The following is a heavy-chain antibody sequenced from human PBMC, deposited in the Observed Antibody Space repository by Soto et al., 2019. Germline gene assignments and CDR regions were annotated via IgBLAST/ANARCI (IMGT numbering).Heavy chain of an antibody. CDR3: ARGEDYRWLCHYLDY. CDR1: GYTFTGYY. V-gene: IGHV1-2*02. J-gene: IGHJ4*02. D-gene: IGHD2-8*02. CDR2: INPDNGAA. Sequence: QVQLVQSGAEVKKPGASVKVSCQVSGYTFTGYYLHWARQAPGQGLEWMGWINPDNGAANYAQQFQGRVTRTRDTCISTVYLEFSSLRSDDTAVYFCARGEDYRWLCHYLDYWGQGALVTVSA.